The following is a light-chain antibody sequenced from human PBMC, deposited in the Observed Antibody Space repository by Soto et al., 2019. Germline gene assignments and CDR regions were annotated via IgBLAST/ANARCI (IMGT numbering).Light chain of an antibody. CDR3: QQSYSAQYT. CDR2: ATS. J-gene: IGKJ2*01. Sequence: EIQMTQSPSSLSASVGDRFSRTCLAGQNVGSFVNCYQQKTGKATRLIICATSNLQSGVTSRISGSGSGKEFTITISSLQPEDFATYFCQQSYSAQYTFGQVTKVAIK. CDR1: QNVGSF. V-gene: IGKV1-39*01.